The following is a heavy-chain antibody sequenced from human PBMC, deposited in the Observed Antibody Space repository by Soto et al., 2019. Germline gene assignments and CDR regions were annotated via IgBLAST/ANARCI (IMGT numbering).Heavy chain of an antibody. CDR1: GYTFSNYG. Sequence: ASVKVPCKASGYTFSNYGISWVRQAPGQGLEWMGWISAKSGNTHYAQNLQARVTMTTDTSASTAFMELRSLTSDDTAVYYCARGLDCSTSICYTLAYWGQGTLVTVSS. CDR2: ISAKSGNT. V-gene: IGHV1-18*04. D-gene: IGHD2-2*02. J-gene: IGHJ4*02. CDR3: ARGLDCSTSICYTLAY.